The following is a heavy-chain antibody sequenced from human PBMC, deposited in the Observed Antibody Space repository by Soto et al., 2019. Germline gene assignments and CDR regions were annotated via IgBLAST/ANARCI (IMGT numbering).Heavy chain of an antibody. CDR1: GFTFNNYA. Sequence: LRLSCAASGFTFNNYAMNWVRQAPGKGLEWVATISGTGGSTYYADSVKGRFTIPRDNSKNTLYLQMNSLRVEDTAVYYCAKDRLGGNFDYWGQGTQVTVSS. CDR3: AKDRLGGNFDY. J-gene: IGHJ4*02. CDR2: ISGTGGST. V-gene: IGHV3-23*01.